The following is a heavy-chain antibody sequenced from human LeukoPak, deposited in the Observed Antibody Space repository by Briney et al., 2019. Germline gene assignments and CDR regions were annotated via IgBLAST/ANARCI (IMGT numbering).Heavy chain of an antibody. J-gene: IGHJ3*02. D-gene: IGHD2-2*01. CDR1: GGSFSDYY. Sequence: SETLSLTCAIYGGSFSDYYWSWIRQPPGKGLEWIGYIYYSGSTYYNPSLKSRVTISVDTSKNQFSLKLSSVTAADTAVYYCARVEGGGYQLPGHAFDIWGQGTMVTVSS. CDR2: IYYSGST. V-gene: IGHV4-30-4*01. CDR3: ARVEGGGYQLPGHAFDI.